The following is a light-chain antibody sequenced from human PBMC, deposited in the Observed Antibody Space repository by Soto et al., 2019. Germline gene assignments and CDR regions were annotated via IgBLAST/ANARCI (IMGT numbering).Light chain of an antibody. CDR2: DAS. Sequence: DIQMTQSPSTLSASVGDRVTITCRASQSISSWLAWYQQKPGKAPKLLIYDASSLESGVPSRFSGSGSGTEFTLTISSLQPDDFATYYCQQLNSYLGTFGQGTKVDIK. CDR1: QSISSW. V-gene: IGKV1-5*01. J-gene: IGKJ1*01. CDR3: QQLNSYLGT.